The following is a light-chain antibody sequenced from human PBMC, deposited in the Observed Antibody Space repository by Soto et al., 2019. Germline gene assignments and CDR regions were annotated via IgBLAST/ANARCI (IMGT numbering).Light chain of an antibody. CDR1: SSNVGSYKL. V-gene: IGLV2-23*02. Sequence: QSALAQPASVSGSPGQSITISCTGTSSNVGSYKLVSWYQQHPGKAPTLMIFEVNKRPSGVSNLFSGSKSGNTASLTISGLKVEDEADYYCCSSGGSPTYVFGTGTKVTVL. J-gene: IGLJ1*01. CDR3: CSSGGSPTYV. CDR2: EVN.